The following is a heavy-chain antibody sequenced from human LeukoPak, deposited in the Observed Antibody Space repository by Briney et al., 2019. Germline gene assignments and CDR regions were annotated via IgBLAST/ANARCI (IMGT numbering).Heavy chain of an antibody. J-gene: IGHJ4*02. CDR3: ARIGAAGTRYYFDY. Sequence: SETLSLTCAVSGASISGSGYYWGWIRQPPGKGLEWIGNIYYSGSTYYNASLQSRVTISIDTSKNQFSLRLNSVAAADTAVYYCARIGAAGTRYYFDYWSQGTLVTVSS. D-gene: IGHD6-13*01. V-gene: IGHV4-39*01. CDR2: IYYSGST. CDR1: GASISGSGYY.